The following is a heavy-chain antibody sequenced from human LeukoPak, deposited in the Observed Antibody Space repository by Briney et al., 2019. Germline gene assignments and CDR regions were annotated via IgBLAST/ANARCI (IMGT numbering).Heavy chain of an antibody. D-gene: IGHD3-22*01. CDR3: ARPTNYYDSSGFVGPLFDY. CDR1: GYSFTSYW. J-gene: IGHJ4*02. Sequence: GESLKISCKGSGYSFTSYWIGWVRQMPGKGLEWVGIIYPGDSDTRYSPSFQGQVTISADKSISTAYLQWSSLKASDTAMYYCARPTNYYDSSGFVGPLFDYWGQGTLVTVSS. CDR2: IYPGDSDT. V-gene: IGHV5-51*01.